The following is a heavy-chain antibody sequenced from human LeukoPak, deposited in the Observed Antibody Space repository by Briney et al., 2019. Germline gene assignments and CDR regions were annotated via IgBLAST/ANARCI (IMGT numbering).Heavy chain of an antibody. CDR2: IKPSSGRT. Sequence: ASVKVSCKASGYTFISYYMHWVRQAPGQGLEWMGIIKPSSGRTSYAQRFQGRVTMTRDTSTSTVYMELSSLRSEDTDVYYCARASSSWPYYYYYYGMDVWGQGTTVTVSS. J-gene: IGHJ6*02. CDR3: ARASSSWPYYYYYYGMDV. CDR1: GYTFISYY. D-gene: IGHD6-13*01. V-gene: IGHV1-46*01.